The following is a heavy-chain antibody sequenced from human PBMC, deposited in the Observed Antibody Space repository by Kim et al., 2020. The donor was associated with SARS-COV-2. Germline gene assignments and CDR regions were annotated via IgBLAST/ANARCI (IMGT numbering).Heavy chain of an antibody. CDR1: GFIFSNAW. Sequence: GESLRLSCAASGFIFSNAWMNWVRQAPGKGLEWVGRIKSIGNGETTDYATPVKGRFTISRDDSKNTLYLQMNSLRTEDTAVYYCTRDLESQHWGQGTLVIVSA. CDR2: IKSIGNGETT. J-gene: IGHJ1*01. V-gene: IGHV3-15*01. CDR3: TRDLESQH.